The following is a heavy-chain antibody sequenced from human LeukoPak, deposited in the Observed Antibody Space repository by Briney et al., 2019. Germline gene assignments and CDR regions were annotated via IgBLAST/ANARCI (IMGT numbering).Heavy chain of an antibody. J-gene: IGHJ4*02. D-gene: IGHD1-26*01. CDR2: ISASGGNT. CDR3: AKDRSIGTYYTFDS. CDR1: GFTFISYG. Sequence: GGTLRLSCAASGFTFISYGMSWVRQAPGKGLEWVSAISASGGNTYYADSVKGRFTISRDNSKNTLYLQMNSLRGEDTAVYYCAKDRSIGTYYTFDSWGQGTLVTVSS. V-gene: IGHV3-23*01.